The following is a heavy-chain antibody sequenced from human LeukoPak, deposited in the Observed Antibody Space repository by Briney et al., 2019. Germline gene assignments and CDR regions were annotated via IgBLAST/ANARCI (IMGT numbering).Heavy chain of an antibody. CDR2: INHSGST. Sequence: PSETLSLTCAVYGGSFSGYYWSWIRQPPGKGLEWIGEINHSGSTNYNPSLKSRVTISVDTSKNQFSLKLSSVTAADTAVYYCARGRNYYGSGSYSRPPYYYGMDVWGQGTTVTVSS. D-gene: IGHD3-10*01. V-gene: IGHV4-34*01. CDR3: ARGRNYYGSGSYSRPPYYYGMDV. J-gene: IGHJ6*02. CDR1: GGSFSGYY.